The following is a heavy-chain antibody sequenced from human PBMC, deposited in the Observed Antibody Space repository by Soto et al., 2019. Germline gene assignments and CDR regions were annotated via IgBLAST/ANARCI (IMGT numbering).Heavy chain of an antibody. D-gene: IGHD6-19*01. CDR3: AVAVAGFYFDD. J-gene: IGHJ4*02. V-gene: IGHV3-30*03. CDR2: ISYDGSNK. CDR1: GFTFSSYG. Sequence: GGSLRLSCAASGFTFSSYGMHRVRQAPGKGLEWVAVISYDGSNKYYADSVKGRFTISRDNSKNTLYLQMNSLRAEDTAVYYCAVAVAGFYFDDWGQGTLVTVSS.